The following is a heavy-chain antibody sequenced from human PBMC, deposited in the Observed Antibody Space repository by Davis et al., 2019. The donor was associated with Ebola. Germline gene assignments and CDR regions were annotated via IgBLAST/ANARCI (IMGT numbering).Heavy chain of an antibody. D-gene: IGHD1-26*01. CDR2: ISAYNGNT. Sequence: PGGSLRLSCKASGYTFTSYDINWVRQATGQGLEWMGWISAYNGNTNYAQKLQGRVTMTTDTSTSTAYMELRSLRSDDTAVYYCARDSGASHELLFAFDIWGQGTMVTVSS. CDR3: ARDSGASHELLFAFDI. V-gene: IGHV1-18*01. CDR1: GYTFTSYD. J-gene: IGHJ3*02.